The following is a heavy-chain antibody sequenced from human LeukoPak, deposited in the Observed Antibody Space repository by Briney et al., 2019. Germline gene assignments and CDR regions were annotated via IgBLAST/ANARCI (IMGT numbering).Heavy chain of an antibody. V-gene: IGHV1-58*01. CDR1: GFTFTSSA. J-gene: IGHJ4*02. Sequence: SVNVSCKASGFTFTSSAVQWVRQARGQRLEWIGWIVVGSGNTNYAQKFQERVTITRDMSTSTAYMELSSLRSEDTAVYYCAALYYYDSSGYYYRDYWGQGTLVTVSS. D-gene: IGHD3-22*01. CDR3: AALYYYDSSGYYYRDY. CDR2: IVVGSGNT.